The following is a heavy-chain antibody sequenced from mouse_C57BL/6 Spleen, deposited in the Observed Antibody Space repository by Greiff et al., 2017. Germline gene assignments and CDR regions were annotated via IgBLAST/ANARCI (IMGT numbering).Heavy chain of an antibody. Sequence: EVHLVESGGGLVKPGGSLKLSCAASGFTFSSYAMSWVRQTPEKRLEWVATISDGGSYTYYPDNVKGRFTISRDNAKNNLYLQMSHLKSEDTAMYYCARDTYDYDVGYYAMDYWGQGTSVTVSS. CDR1: GFTFSSYA. V-gene: IGHV5-4*01. J-gene: IGHJ4*01. CDR3: ARDTYDYDVGYYAMDY. CDR2: ISDGGSYT. D-gene: IGHD2-4*01.